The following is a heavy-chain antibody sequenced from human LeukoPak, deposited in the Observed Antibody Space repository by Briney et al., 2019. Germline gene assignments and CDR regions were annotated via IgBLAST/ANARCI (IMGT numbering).Heavy chain of an antibody. CDR3: ARDLGYCSSTSCPG. CDR2: ISSSGSTI. J-gene: IGHJ4*02. CDR1: GFTFSSYE. V-gene: IGHV3-48*03. Sequence: GGSLRLSCAASGFTFSSYEMNWVRQAPGKGLEWVSYISSSGSTIYYADSVKGRFTISRDNAKNSLYLQMNSLRAEDTAVYYCARDLGYCSSTSCPGWGQGTLVTVSS. D-gene: IGHD2-2*01.